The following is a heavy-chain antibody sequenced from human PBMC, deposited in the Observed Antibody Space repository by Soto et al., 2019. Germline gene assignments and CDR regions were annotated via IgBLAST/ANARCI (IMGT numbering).Heavy chain of an antibody. Sequence: EVQLLESGGGLIQPGGSLRLSCAASGFDFSNYAMTWVRQAPGKGLEWVSAISGTDSRTFYADSVKGGFTISRDNSRNPRYLQMNSLRAEDTAVYHRAKRGYYYASSGHYYFDYWGQGTLVTVSS. D-gene: IGHD3-22*01. J-gene: IGHJ4*02. CDR3: AKRGYYYASSGHYYFDY. CDR1: GFDFSNYA. CDR2: ISGTDSRT. V-gene: IGHV3-23*01.